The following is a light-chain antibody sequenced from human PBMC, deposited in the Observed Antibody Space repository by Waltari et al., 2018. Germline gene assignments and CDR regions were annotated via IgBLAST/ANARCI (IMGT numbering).Light chain of an antibody. J-gene: IGLJ1*01. CDR1: SRDVGGYNY. CDR2: EVT. Sequence: QSALTQPPSASGSPGPSVTISCPGTSRDVGGYNYCPWYQQHPGQAPKLLLYEVTKRPSGVPDRFSGSKSGNTASLTVSGLQADDEADYYCSSYAGTSTFYVFGTGTEVTVL. CDR3: SSYAGTSTFYV. V-gene: IGLV2-8*01.